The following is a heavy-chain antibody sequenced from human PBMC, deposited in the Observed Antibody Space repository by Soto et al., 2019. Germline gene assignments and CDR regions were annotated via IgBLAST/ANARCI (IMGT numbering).Heavy chain of an antibody. D-gene: IGHD2-21*01. J-gene: IGHJ3*02. CDR3: ARDPSGVASDAFDI. V-gene: IGHV4-4*02. CDR2: IYHSGRA. CDR1: SGAISSDNW. Sequence: QVQLQESGPELVKPSGTLSLTCTVSSGAISSDNWWTWVRQPPGKGLEWIGEIYHSGRANYKPSLKSRITMSVDKSKNQFSLNLTSVTAADAAVYYCARDPSGVASDAFDIWVQGTMVIVSS.